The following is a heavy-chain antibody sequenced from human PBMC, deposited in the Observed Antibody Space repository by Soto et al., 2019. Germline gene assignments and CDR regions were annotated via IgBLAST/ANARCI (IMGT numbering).Heavy chain of an antibody. D-gene: IGHD6-19*01. CDR1: GFTFSSYW. CDR3: ARERVRYSSGWYGPGYFQH. V-gene: IGHV3-7*01. J-gene: IGHJ1*01. Sequence: EVQLVESGGGLVQPGGSLRLSCAASGFTFSSYWMSWVRQAPGKGLEWVANIKQDGSEKYYVDSVKGRFTISRDNAKNSLYLQMNSLRAEDTAVYYCARERVRYSSGWYGPGYFQHWGQGTLVTVSS. CDR2: IKQDGSEK.